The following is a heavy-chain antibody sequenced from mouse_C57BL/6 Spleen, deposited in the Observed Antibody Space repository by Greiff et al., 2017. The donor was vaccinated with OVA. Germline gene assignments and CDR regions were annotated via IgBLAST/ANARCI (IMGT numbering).Heavy chain of an antibody. D-gene: IGHD1-1*01. Sequence: DVQLQESGAELVKPGASVKLSCTASGFNFNDYYMHWVKQRPEQGLEWIGNIDPADGETHYDQKFQGKATLTVDTSSSTAYMQLSSLTSEDTAVYYCARDFNTTVLDYWGQGTTLTVSS. CDR2: IDPADGET. CDR1: GFNFNDYY. CDR3: ARDFNTTVLDY. J-gene: IGHJ2*01. V-gene: IGHV14-2*01.